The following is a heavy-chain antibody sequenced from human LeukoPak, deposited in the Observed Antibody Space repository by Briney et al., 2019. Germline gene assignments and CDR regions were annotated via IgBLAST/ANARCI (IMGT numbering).Heavy chain of an antibody. D-gene: IGHD5-18*01. CDR3: AGEPRDTYYFDD. V-gene: IGHV1-46*01. Sequence: ASVKVSCKASGDTFTSSFVHWVRQAPGQGRERMGIINPGRGNTGYAQKFKGRVTMTRDTSTSTVYMELSSLRSEDTAVYYCAGEPRDTYYFDDWGQGTLVTVSS. CDR1: GDTFTSSF. J-gene: IGHJ4*02. CDR2: INPGRGNT.